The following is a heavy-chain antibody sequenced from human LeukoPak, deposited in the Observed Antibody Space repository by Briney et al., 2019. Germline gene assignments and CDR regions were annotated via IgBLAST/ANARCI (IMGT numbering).Heavy chain of an antibody. CDR3: ARDLPLGKLDY. CDR1: GYTFIGYY. CDR2: INPNSGGT. J-gene: IGHJ4*02. D-gene: IGHD3-16*01. V-gene: IGHV1-2*02. Sequence: ASVKVSCKASGYTFIGYYMHWVRQAPGQGLEWMGWINPNSGGTNYAQKFQGRVTLTRDTSISTAYLELSRLRSDDTAVYYCARDLPLGKLDYWGQGTLVTVSS.